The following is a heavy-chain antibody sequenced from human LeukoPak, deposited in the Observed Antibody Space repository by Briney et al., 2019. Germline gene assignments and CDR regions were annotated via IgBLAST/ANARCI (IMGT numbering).Heavy chain of an antibody. CDR3: AGDSKIAVAVQGLDY. V-gene: IGHV3-23*01. D-gene: IGHD6-19*01. J-gene: IGHJ4*02. CDR2: ISGRDSTT. CDR1: GFTFSSYA. Sequence: PGGSLRLSCAASGFTFSSYAMSWVRQAPGKGLEWVSGISGRDSTTYYADSVKGRFTISRENSKNTLYLQMNSLRAEDTAVYYCAGDSKIAVAVQGLDYWGQGTLVTVSS.